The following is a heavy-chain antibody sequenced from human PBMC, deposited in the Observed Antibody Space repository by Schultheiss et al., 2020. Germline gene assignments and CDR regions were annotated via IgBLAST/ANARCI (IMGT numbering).Heavy chain of an antibody. J-gene: IGHJ3*01. D-gene: IGHD3-10*01. CDR3: AKDLRLGLYGSGSYYNVHS. Sequence: GGSLRLPCAASGFTFSDHYMDWVRQAPGKGLEWVGRTRNKANSYTTEYAASVKGRFTISRDDSKNSLYLQMNSLRAEDTAVYYCAKDLRLGLYGSGSYYNVHSWGQGTMVTVSS. CDR1: GFTFSDHY. CDR2: TRNKANSYTT. V-gene: IGHV3-72*01.